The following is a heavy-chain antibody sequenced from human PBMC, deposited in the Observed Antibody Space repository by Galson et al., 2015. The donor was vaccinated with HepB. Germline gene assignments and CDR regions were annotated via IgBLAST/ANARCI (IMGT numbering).Heavy chain of an antibody. J-gene: IGHJ6*02. D-gene: IGHD2-2*01. CDR1: GFTFGTYG. CDR3: AKDGLYCSSANCYHYYYYYYGMDV. V-gene: IGHV3-30*18. CDR2: ISFDGRKT. Sequence: SLRLSCAASGFTFGTYGMHWGRQAPGKGLEWVASISFDGRKTYYVDSVQGRFTISRDNSNNTLYLQMNSLRAEDTAVYYCAKDGLYCSSANCYHYYYYYYGMDVWGQGTTVTVSS.